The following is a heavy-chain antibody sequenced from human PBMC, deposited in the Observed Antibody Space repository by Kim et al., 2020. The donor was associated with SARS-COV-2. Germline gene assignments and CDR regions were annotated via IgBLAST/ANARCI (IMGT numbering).Heavy chain of an antibody. Sequence: SETLSLTCTVSGGSISSYYWSWIRQPPGKGLEWIAYIYYSGSTNYNPSLKSRVTISVDTSKNQFSLKLTSVTAADAAVYYCARSGNFPRYFDYWGQGTLVTVSS. J-gene: IGHJ4*02. V-gene: IGHV4-59*01. D-gene: IGHD3-3*01. CDR2: IYYSGST. CDR1: GGSISSYY. CDR3: ARSGNFPRYFDY.